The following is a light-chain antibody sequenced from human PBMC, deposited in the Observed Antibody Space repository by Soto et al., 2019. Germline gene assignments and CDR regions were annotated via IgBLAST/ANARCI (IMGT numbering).Light chain of an antibody. Sequence: DIQRPPSRSSLSASVGDRVTIPCRASQSISSFLNWYQQKPGKAPALLIFAASSLQSGVPSRFSGSGSGTDFTLTISGLQPEDFATYYCQQSYSPPPITFGQGTRLEIK. CDR1: QSISSF. J-gene: IGKJ5*01. CDR3: QQSYSPPPIT. V-gene: IGKV1-39*01. CDR2: AAS.